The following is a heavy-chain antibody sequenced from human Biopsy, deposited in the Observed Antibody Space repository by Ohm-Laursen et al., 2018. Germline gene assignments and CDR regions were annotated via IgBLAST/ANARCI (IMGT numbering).Heavy chain of an antibody. CDR1: GGTFSNYA. D-gene: IGHD3-3*01. V-gene: IGHV1-69*17. CDR2: IIAVSGLV. CDR3: ATPFQYYDSWGGYPPFDH. J-gene: IGHJ4*02. Sequence: PSAKVSCKASGGTFSNYAISWVRQAPGEGLGWMGGIIAVSGLVNYAPKFQGRVRIPADKSTTTAYMELSNLKSEDTAVYYCATPFQYYDSWGGYPPFDHWGQGALVTVSS.